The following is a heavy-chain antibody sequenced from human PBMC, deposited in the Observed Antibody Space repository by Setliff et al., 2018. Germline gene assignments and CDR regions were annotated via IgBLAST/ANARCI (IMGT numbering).Heavy chain of an antibody. J-gene: IGHJ4*02. V-gene: IGHV1-69*13. CDR2: IIPIFCSA. Sequence: ASVKVSCKASGGTFNSYAISWVRQAPGQGLEWMGGIIPIFCSANYARKCQGRVTVTADESTSTAYMELSSLRSEDTAVYYCARGSVEYSRGWYYFDYWAQGTLVTVSS. D-gene: IGHD6-19*01. CDR1: GGTFNSYA. CDR3: ARGSVEYSRGWYYFDY.